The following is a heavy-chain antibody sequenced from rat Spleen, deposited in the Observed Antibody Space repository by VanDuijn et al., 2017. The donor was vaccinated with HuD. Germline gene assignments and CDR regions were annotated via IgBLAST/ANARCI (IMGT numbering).Heavy chain of an antibody. Sequence: EVQLVESGGGLVQPGRSMKLSCAASGFTFSNYYMAWVRQAPTKGLEWVASISPGGGNTYYRDSVKGRFTISRDNAKSTLYLQMDSLRSEDTATYYCARTASEYFDYWGQGVMVTVSS. CDR1: GFTFSNYY. J-gene: IGHJ2*01. CDR2: ISPGGGNT. D-gene: IGHD1-11*01. CDR3: ARTASEYFDY. V-gene: IGHV5-25*01.